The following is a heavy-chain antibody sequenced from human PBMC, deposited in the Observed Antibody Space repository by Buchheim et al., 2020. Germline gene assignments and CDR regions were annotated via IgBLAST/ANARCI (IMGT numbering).Heavy chain of an antibody. J-gene: IGHJ6*02. V-gene: IGHV4-4*02. CDR2: ISHSGST. CDR1: GGSISSSNW. CDR3: AMITKRTAMDV. Sequence: QVQLQESGPGLVKPSGTLSLTCAVSGGSISSSNWCIWVRQPPGKGLEWIGEISHSGSTNYNPSPKSRVTISLDKSKDQFSLKLSSVTAADTAVYYCAMITKRTAMDVWGQGTT. D-gene: IGHD3-16*01.